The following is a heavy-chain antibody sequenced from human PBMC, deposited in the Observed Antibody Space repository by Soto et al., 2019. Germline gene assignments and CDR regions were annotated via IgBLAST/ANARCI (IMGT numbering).Heavy chain of an antibody. CDR3: TRQAVYYDSSGYLDY. J-gene: IGHJ4*02. V-gene: IGHV4-59*01. D-gene: IGHD3-22*01. CDR1: GCSISSYY. Sequence: SETLSLPCPVSGCSISSYYWTWIRQPPGKGLEWIGYIYSRGNTNYNPSLKSRVTISVDTSTNQFSLKLNSVSAADTAVYYCTRQAVYYDSSGYLDYWGQGALVTVSS. CDR2: IYSRGNT.